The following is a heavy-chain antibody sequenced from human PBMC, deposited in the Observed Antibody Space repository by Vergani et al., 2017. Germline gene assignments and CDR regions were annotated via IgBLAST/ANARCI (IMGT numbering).Heavy chain of an antibody. Sequence: EVDLVESGGGLAQPGGSLRLSCEASGFSFPGYAMSWVRQAPGKGLEWVSSVSGSSATPYYADSVKGRFIISRDNSKNTLHLQMNSLSADDTAVYYCTKGSRGYTGYFFDYWGQGTLATVSS. V-gene: IGHV3-23*04. CDR2: VSGSSATP. D-gene: IGHD5-12*01. J-gene: IGHJ4*02. CDR1: GFSFPGYA. CDR3: TKGSRGYTGYFFDY.